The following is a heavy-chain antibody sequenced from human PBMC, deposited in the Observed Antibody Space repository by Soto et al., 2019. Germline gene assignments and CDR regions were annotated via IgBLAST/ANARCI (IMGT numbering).Heavy chain of an antibody. CDR2: INHSGST. V-gene: IGHV4-34*01. CDR3: ARLLRYSSGWATPFDY. D-gene: IGHD6-19*01. Sequence: SETLSLTCAVYGGSFSGYYWSWIRQPPGKGLEWIGEINHSGSTNYNPSLKSRVTISVDTSKNQFSLKLSSVTAADTAVYYCARLLRYSSGWATPFDYWGQGTLVTVSS. J-gene: IGHJ4*02. CDR1: GGSFSGYY.